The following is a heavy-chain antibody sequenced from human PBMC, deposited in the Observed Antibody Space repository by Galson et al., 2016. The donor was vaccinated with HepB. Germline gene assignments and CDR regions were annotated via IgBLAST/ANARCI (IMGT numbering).Heavy chain of an antibody. CDR3: ARDRQCSSTSCNLGWFDP. CDR1: GGSISGFY. J-gene: IGHJ5*02. CDR2: TYTSGDT. Sequence: LTCTVSGGSISGFYWTWIRQPAGKGLEWIGRTYTSGDTNSNPSLRSRVTMSVDTSKNQFSLKLTSVNAPDTAVYYCARDRQCSSTSCNLGWFDPWGQGILVTVSS. V-gene: IGHV4-4*07. D-gene: IGHD2-2*01.